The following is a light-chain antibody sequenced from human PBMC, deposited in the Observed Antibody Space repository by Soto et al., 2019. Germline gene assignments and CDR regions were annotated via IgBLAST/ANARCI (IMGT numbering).Light chain of an antibody. Sequence: EIVLTQSPATLSLSPGERATLSCRASQSVSSYLAWYQQKPGQAPRLLIYDASNRATGIPARFSGSGSGPEFTLIIISLEPEEFAVYYCQQRSNWPSITFGQGTRLELK. J-gene: IGKJ5*01. CDR1: QSVSSY. CDR2: DAS. V-gene: IGKV3-11*01. CDR3: QQRSNWPSIT.